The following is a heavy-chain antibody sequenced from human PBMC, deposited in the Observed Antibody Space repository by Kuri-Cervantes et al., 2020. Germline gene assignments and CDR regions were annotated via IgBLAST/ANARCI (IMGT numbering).Heavy chain of an antibody. Sequence: GGSLRLSCAASGFTFSSYGMHWVRQAPGKGLEWVAVISYDGSNKYYADSVKGRFTISRDNSKNTLYLQMNSLRAEDTVVYYCAKDQLDSRGYSYGYADYWGQGTLVTVSS. CDR2: ISYDGSNK. CDR3: AKDQLDSRGYSYGYADY. J-gene: IGHJ4*02. CDR1: GFTFSSYG. V-gene: IGHV3-30*18. D-gene: IGHD5-18*01.